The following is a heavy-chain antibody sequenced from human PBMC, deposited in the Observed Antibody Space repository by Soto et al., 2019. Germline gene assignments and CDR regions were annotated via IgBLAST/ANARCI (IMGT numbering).Heavy chain of an antibody. CDR3: AREPLIVGATYFDY. Sequence: HPGGSLRLSCAASGFTFSSYAMHWVRQAPGKGLEWVAVISYDGSNKYYAGSVKGRFTISRDNSKNTLYLQMNSLRAEDTAVYYCAREPLIVGATYFDYWGQGTLVTVSS. CDR2: ISYDGSNK. J-gene: IGHJ4*02. D-gene: IGHD1-26*01. V-gene: IGHV3-30-3*01. CDR1: GFTFSSYA.